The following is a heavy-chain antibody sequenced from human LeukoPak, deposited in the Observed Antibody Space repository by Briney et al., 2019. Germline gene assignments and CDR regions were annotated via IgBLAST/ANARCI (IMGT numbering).Heavy chain of an antibody. V-gene: IGHV1-24*01. J-gene: IGHJ4*02. D-gene: IGHD2-2*01. CDR1: GYTLTELS. Sequence: GASVKVSCKVSGYTLTELSMHWVRQAPGKGLEWMGGFDPEDGETIYAQKFQGRVTMTEDTSTDTAYMELSSLRSEDTAVYYCATSPGVVPAAMEDYFDYWGQGTLVTVSS. CDR3: ATSPGVVPAAMEDYFDY. CDR2: FDPEDGET.